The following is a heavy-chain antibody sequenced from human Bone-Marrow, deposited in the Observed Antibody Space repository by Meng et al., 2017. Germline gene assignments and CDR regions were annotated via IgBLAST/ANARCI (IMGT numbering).Heavy chain of an antibody. CDR2: ISGSGGST. CDR1: GFTFSSYA. D-gene: IGHD6-13*01. J-gene: IGHJ4*02. CDR3: AKGENIAAAEIDY. V-gene: IGHV3-23*01. Sequence: LSLTCAASGFTFSSYAMSWVRQAPGKGLEWVSAISGSGGSTYYADSVKGRFTISRDNSKNTLYLQMNSLRAEDTAVYYCAKGENIAAAEIDYWSQGTLVTVSS.